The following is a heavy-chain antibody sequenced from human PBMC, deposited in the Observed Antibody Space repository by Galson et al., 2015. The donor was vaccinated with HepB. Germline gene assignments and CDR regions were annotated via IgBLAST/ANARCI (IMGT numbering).Heavy chain of an antibody. D-gene: IGHD1-7*01. V-gene: IGHV2-5*02. CDR3: ARGLNWNYGPVYFDY. CDR1: GFSLRTSGLG. J-gene: IGHJ4*02. Sequence: ALVKPTQTLTLTCTFSGFSLRTSGLGVGWIRQPPGKALEWLAVIYWDDDDRYSPSLKSRLTITKDISKNEVVLTMTNMDPEDTATYYCARGLNWNYGPVYFDYWGQGTVVTISS. CDR2: IYWDDDD.